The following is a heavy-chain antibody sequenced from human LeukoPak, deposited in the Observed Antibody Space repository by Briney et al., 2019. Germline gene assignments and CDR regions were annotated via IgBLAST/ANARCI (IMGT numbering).Heavy chain of an antibody. CDR2: ISNSGST. CDR3: ARADNWNAFEY. V-gene: IGHV4-31*03. CDR1: GGSISSGGYF. Sequence: SETLSLTCTVSGGSISSGGYFWSWISQHPGKGLEWVGYISNSGSTSYNPSLKSRVTLSVDTSKNQFSLKLSSVTAADTAVYYCARADNWNAFEYWGQGTLVPVSS. J-gene: IGHJ4*02. D-gene: IGHD1-1*01.